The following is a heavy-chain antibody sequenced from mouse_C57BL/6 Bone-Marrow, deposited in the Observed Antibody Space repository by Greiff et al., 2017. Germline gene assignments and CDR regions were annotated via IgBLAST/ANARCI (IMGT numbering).Heavy chain of an antibody. J-gene: IGHJ4*01. Sequence: VQLQQPGAELVKPGASVKLSCKASGYTFTNYWMHWVKQRPGQGLEWIGMMHPNGGSPDYNEKFKSEATLSVDKSSRTAYMELSSVTSEDSAVYYCARSYDYDDYTMDYWGQGTSVTVSS. CDR2: MHPNGGSP. CDR1: GYTFTNYW. V-gene: IGHV1-64*01. D-gene: IGHD2-4*01. CDR3: ARSYDYDDYTMDY.